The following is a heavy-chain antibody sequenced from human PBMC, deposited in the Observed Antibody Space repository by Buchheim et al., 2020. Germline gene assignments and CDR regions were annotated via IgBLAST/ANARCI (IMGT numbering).Heavy chain of an antibody. CDR1: GGSFSGYY. V-gene: IGHV4-34*01. Sequence: QVQLQQWGAGLLKPSETLSITCAVYGGSFSGYYWSWIRQPPGKGLEWIGEINHSGSTNYNPSLKSRVTISVDTSKNQFSLKLSSVTAADTAVYYCARDLGVPAASTYYYYGMDVWGQGTT. CDR2: INHSGST. D-gene: IGHD2-2*01. CDR3: ARDLGVPAASTYYYYGMDV. J-gene: IGHJ6*02.